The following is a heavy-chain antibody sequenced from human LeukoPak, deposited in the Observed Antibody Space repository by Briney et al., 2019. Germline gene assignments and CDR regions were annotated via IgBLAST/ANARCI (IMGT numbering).Heavy chain of an antibody. J-gene: IGHJ5*02. CDR1: GFIFSDYW. CDR2: MNRDGSEK. CDR3: ARNVDRRDDP. Sequence: GGSLRLSCAASGFIFSDYWMTWVRQAPGKGLEWVANMNRDGSEKHYVDSVKGRFTISRDNAKNLLFLQMNNLRAEDTAVYYCARNVDRRDDPWGPGILVTVSS. D-gene: IGHD3-10*02. V-gene: IGHV3-7*01.